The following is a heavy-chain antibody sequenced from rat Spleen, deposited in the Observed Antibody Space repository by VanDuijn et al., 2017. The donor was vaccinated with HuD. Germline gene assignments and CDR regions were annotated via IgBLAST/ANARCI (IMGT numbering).Heavy chain of an antibody. CDR1: GFTFSDYY. D-gene: IGHD1-11*01. CDR2: IIYDGSRT. Sequence: EVQLVESGGGLVQPGRSMKVSCAASGFTFSDYYMAWVRQAPKKGLEWVATIIYDGSRTYYRDSVQGRFTISRDNAKSSLYLQMDSLRSEDTATYYCTTTEGIGYYFDYWGQGVMVTVSS. V-gene: IGHV5-20*01. CDR3: TTTEGIGYYFDY. J-gene: IGHJ2*01.